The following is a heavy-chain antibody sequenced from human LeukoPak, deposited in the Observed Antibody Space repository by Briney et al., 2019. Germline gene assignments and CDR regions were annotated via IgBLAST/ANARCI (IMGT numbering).Heavy chain of an antibody. J-gene: IGHJ5*02. CDR3: ARDGYYDSSGYRLDP. D-gene: IGHD3-22*01. Sequence: ASVKVSCKASGGTFSSYTISWVRQAPGQGLEWMGRIIPILGIANYAQKFQGRVTITADKSTNTAYMELSSLRSEDTAVYYCARDGYYDSSGYRLDPWGQGTLVTVSS. V-gene: IGHV1-69*04. CDR2: IIPILGIA. CDR1: GGTFSSYT.